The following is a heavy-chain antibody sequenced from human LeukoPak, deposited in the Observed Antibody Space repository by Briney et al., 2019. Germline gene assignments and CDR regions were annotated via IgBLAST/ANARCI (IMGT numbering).Heavy chain of an antibody. CDR3: ARERLFYYSNYLFDY. V-gene: IGHV4-4*07. J-gene: IGHJ4*02. D-gene: IGHD4-11*01. CDR1: GGSISSYY. Sequence: KPSETLSLTSTVSGGSISSYYWSWIRQPAGKGLEWIGRIYTSGSTNYNPSLKSRVTMSVDTSKNQLSLKLSSVTAADTAVYYCARERLFYYSNYLFDYWGQGTLVTVSS. CDR2: IYTSGST.